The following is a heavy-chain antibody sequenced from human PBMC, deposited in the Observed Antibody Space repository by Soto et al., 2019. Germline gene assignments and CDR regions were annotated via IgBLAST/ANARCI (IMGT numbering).Heavy chain of an antibody. V-gene: IGHV1-46*01. CDR1: GYTFTSYY. CDR3: ARGWKQQLSPNNWFDP. CDR2: INPSGGST. Sequence: GASVKFTCKASGYTFTSYYMHWVRQDPGQGLEWMGIINPSGGSTSYAQKFQGRVTMTRDTSTSTVYMELSSLRSEDTAVYYCARGWKQQLSPNNWFDPWGQGTLVTVSS. D-gene: IGHD6-13*01. J-gene: IGHJ5*02.